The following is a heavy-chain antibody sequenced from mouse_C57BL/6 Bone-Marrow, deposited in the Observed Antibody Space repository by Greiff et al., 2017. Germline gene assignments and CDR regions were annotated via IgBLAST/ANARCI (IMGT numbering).Heavy chain of an antibody. CDR3: ARRGGSSPWYFDV. D-gene: IGHD1-1*01. V-gene: IGHV3-6*01. Sequence: EVQLQESGPGLVKPSQSLSLSCSVTGYSITSCYYWNWIRQFPGNILEWMGYISYDGSNNYNPSLKNRISITRDTSKNQFFLKLNSVTTEDTATYYCARRGGSSPWYFDVWGTGTTVTVSS. CDR2: ISYDGSN. J-gene: IGHJ1*03. CDR1: GYSITSCYY.